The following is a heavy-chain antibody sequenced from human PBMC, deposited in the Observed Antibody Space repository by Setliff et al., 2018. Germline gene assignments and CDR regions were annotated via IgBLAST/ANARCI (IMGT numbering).Heavy chain of an antibody. CDR2: IKSAADGGTI. D-gene: IGHD3-22*01. CDR3: ARDDGILYDSSGYPDY. J-gene: IGHJ4*02. V-gene: IGHV3-15*01. CDR1: GFSFSNTK. Sequence: GGSLRLSCLASGFSFSNTKMSWIRQAPGKGLEWVGRIKSAADGGTIEYAAAVNGRFTVSRDDSKNTLFLQMNSLRGEDTAMYYCARDDGILYDSSGYPDYWGQGTLVTVSS.